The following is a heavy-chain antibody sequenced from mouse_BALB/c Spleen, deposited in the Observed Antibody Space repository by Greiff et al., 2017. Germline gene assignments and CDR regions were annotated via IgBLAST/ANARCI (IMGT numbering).Heavy chain of an antibody. CDR2: ISSGGST. Sequence: EVMLVESGGGLVKPGGSLKLSCAASGFTFSSYAMSWVRQTPEKRLEWVASISSGGSTYYPDSVKGRFTISRDNARNILYLQMSSLRSEDTAMYYCARKGDYYGRSSMDYWGQVTSVTVSS. CDR1: GFTFSSYA. CDR3: ARKGDYYGRSSMDY. D-gene: IGHD1-1*01. V-gene: IGHV5-6-5*01. J-gene: IGHJ4*01.